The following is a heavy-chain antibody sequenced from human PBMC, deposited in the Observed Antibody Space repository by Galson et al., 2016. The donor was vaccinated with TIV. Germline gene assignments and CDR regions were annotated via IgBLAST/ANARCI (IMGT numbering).Heavy chain of an antibody. CDR2: IYYGGTT. J-gene: IGHJ1*01. CDR3: ARHLNSYGSVNYYFPH. V-gene: IGHV4-39*01. CDR1: GDAINSSRYF. Sequence: ETLSLTCTVFGDAINSSRYFWGWVRQTPQKGLEWIGSIYYGGTTYYTPSLQSRLTISVDTSKGQFSLCLRSVTASDTAVYYCARHLNSYGSVNYYFPHWGQGILVTVSS. D-gene: IGHD3-10*01.